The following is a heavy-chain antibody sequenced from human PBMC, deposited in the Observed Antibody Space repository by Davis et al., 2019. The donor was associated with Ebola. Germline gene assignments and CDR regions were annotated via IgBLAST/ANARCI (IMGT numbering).Heavy chain of an antibody. J-gene: IGHJ5*02. Sequence: AASVTVSCQASGYIFTSYSLNWVRQAPGQGLEWMGWINTNTGSPTYAQGFPGRFVFSLDTSVNTSFLQITSLKSDDTAVYYCARERGFGGNPRLNGNWFDPWGQGTLVTVSS. CDR1: GYIFTSYS. D-gene: IGHD4-23*01. CDR2: INTNTGSP. V-gene: IGHV7-4-1*02. CDR3: ARERGFGGNPRLNGNWFDP.